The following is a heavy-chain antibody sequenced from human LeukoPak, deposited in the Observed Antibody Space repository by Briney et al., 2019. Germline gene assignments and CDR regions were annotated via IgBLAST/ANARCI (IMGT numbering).Heavy chain of an antibody. J-gene: IGHJ4*02. CDR1: GGSISSYY. CDR3: ARYGGYYLFDY. Sequence: SETLSLTCTISGGSISSYYWSWIRQPPGKGLEWIGYIYYSGSTNYNPSLKSRVTISVDTSKNQFSLKLSSVTAADTAVYYCARYGGYYLFDYWGQGTLVTVSS. D-gene: IGHD3-22*01. V-gene: IGHV4-59*01. CDR2: IYYSGST.